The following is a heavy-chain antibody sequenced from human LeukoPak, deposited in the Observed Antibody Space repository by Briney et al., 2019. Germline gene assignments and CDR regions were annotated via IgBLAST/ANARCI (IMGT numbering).Heavy chain of an antibody. D-gene: IGHD4-11*01. CDR3: ARGTVMGYYYYYYMDV. V-gene: IGHV1-69*05. Sequence: GASVKVSCKASGGTFSSYAISWVRQAPGQGLEWMGGTIPIFGTANYAQKFQGRVTITTDESTSTAYMELSSLRTEDTAVYYCARGTVMGYYYYYYMDVWGKGTTVTVSS. J-gene: IGHJ6*03. CDR1: GGTFSSYA. CDR2: TIPIFGTA.